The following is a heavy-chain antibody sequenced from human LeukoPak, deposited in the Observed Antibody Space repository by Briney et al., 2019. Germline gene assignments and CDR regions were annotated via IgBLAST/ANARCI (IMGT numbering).Heavy chain of an antibody. J-gene: IGHJ4*02. V-gene: IGHV1-18*01. Sequence: ASVKVSCRASGYTFTSYGISWVRQAPGQGLEWMGWISAYNGNTNYAQKLQGRVTMTTDTSTSTAYVELRSLRSDDTAVYYCARERGYGASIDYWGQGTLVTVSS. CDR2: ISAYNGNT. CDR1: GYTFTSYG. CDR3: ARERGYGASIDY. D-gene: IGHD5-18*01.